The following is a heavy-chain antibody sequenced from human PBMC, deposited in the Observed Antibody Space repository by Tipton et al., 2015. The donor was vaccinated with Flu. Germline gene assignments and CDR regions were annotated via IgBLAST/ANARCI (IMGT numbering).Heavy chain of an antibody. CDR1: GYSISSGYY. D-gene: IGHD2-2*02. V-gene: IGHV4-38-2*02. J-gene: IGHJ4*02. CDR3: ARGGSPATAIPVDY. CDR2: IYNSGST. Sequence: TLSLTCTVSGYSISSGYYWCWIRQPPGKGLGWIGSIYNSGSTYYNPSLKSRVTISVDMSKNQFSLKLRSVTAADTAVYYCARGGSPATAIPVDYWCQGTLVTVSS.